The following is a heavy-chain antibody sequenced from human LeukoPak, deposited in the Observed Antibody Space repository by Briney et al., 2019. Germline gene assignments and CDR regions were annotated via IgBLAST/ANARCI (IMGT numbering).Heavy chain of an antibody. Sequence: GGSLRLSCAASGITLSDQYMEWVRQTPGKGLEWVGRTRSKANNHTTEYAASVKGRFTISRDDSNNSLYLQMNSLKTEGTAVYYCARMTFGGMDVWGKGTTVTVSS. J-gene: IGHJ6*04. CDR2: TRSKANNHTT. D-gene: IGHD3-16*01. CDR1: GITLSDQY. CDR3: ARMTFGGMDV. V-gene: IGHV3-72*01.